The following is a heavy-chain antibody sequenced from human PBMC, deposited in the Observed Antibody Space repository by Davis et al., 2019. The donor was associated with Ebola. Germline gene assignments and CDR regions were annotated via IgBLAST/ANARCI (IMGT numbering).Heavy chain of an antibody. CDR3: ARGSGWLSDY. J-gene: IGHJ4*02. Sequence: GESLKISCAASGFTFNKYWMSWVRQAPGKGLEWVANIKQDGSEKYYVDSVKGRFTISRDNAKNSLYLQMNSLRAEDTAVYYCARGSGWLSDYWGQGTLVTVSS. D-gene: IGHD6-19*01. CDR2: IKQDGSEK. CDR1: GFTFNKYW. V-gene: IGHV3-7*03.